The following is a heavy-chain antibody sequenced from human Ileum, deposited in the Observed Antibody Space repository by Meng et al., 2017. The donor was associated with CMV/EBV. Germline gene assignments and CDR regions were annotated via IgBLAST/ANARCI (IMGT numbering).Heavy chain of an antibody. CDR1: GGSISSGSYY. V-gene: IGHV4-61*02. CDR3: AGGAITGTTEVPFDY. CDR2: IYTSEST. D-gene: IGHD1-20*01. J-gene: IGHJ4*02. Sequence: QVRLQVAGPGLVKPSQTLSLTCTVSGGSISSGSYYWSWIRQPAGKGLEWIGRIYTSESTNYNPSLKSRVTISVDTSKNQFSLKLSSVTATDTAVYYCAGGAITGTTEVPFDYWGQGTLVTVSS.